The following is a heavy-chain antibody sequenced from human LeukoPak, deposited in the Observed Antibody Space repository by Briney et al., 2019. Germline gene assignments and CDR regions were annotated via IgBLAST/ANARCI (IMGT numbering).Heavy chain of an antibody. D-gene: IGHD6-19*01. CDR3: ARGEAVAELIFDY. J-gene: IGHJ4*02. Sequence: GRSLRLSCAASGFTFSSYAMHWVCQAPGKGLEWVAVISYDGSNKYYADSVKGRFTISRDNSKNTLYLQMNSLRAEDTAVYYCARGEAVAELIFDYWGQGTLVTVSS. V-gene: IGHV3-30*04. CDR2: ISYDGSNK. CDR1: GFTFSSYA.